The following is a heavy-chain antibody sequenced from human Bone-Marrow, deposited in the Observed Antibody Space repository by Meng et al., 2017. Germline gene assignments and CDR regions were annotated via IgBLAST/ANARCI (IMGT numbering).Heavy chain of an antibody. D-gene: IGHD4-11*01. J-gene: IGHJ4*02. CDR2: INHSGST. CDR3: ARGPTTMAHDFDY. CDR1: GGSFSDYY. V-gene: IGHV4-34*01. Sequence: HLQDSGPGLVNPSEPLSLTCVVSGGSFSDYYWSWIRQPPGKGLEWIGDINHSGSTNYNPSLESRATISVDTSQNNLSLKLSSVTAADSAVYYCARGPTTMAHDFDYWGQGTLVTASS.